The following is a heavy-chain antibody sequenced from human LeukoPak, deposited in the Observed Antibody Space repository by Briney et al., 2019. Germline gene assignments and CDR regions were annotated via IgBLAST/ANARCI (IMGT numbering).Heavy chain of an antibody. D-gene: IGHD2-15*01. Sequence: SETLSLTCAVYGGSLSGYYWSWIRQPPGKGLEWIGEINHSGSTNYNPSLKSRVTISVDTSKNQFSLKLSSVTAADTAVYYCARLSALGYCSGGSCKPYYYYYGMDVWGQGTTVTVSS. CDR1: GGSLSGYY. CDR3: ARLSALGYCSGGSCKPYYYYYGMDV. J-gene: IGHJ6*02. V-gene: IGHV4-34*01. CDR2: INHSGST.